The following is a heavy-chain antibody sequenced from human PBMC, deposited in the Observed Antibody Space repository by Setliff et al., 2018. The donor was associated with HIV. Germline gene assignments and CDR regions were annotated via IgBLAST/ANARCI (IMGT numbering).Heavy chain of an antibody. Sequence: PSETLSLTCTVSGGSISSYYWSWIRQPPGKRLEWIGYIYYTGIPTYNPSLEGRITMSVDRSKNQFSLRLTSVTAADTAMYYCARVSRLHPFDPWGQGTLVTVSS. CDR2: IYYTGIP. D-gene: IGHD2-15*01. CDR1: GGSISSYY. J-gene: IGHJ5*02. CDR3: ARVSRLHPFDP. V-gene: IGHV4-59*01.